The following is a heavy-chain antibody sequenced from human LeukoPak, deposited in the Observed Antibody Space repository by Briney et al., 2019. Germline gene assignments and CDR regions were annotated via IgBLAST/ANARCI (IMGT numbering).Heavy chain of an antibody. CDR2: ISPSGGST. CDR1: GYTFTGYW. V-gene: IGHV1-46*01. D-gene: IGHD3-22*01. Sequence: GASVKLSCKAFGYTFTGYWMHWVRQAPGQGPEWMGVISPSGGSTIYAQKFKGRVTITADKSTSTAYMELSSLRSEDTAVYYCSSDSSENDAFDIWGQGTMVTVSS. CDR3: SSDSSENDAFDI. J-gene: IGHJ3*02.